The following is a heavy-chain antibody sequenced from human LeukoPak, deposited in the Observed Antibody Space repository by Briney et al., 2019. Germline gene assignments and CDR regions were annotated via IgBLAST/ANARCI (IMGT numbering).Heavy chain of an antibody. V-gene: IGHV1-3*01. CDR3: AKTRDGYNSYYYYYGMDV. D-gene: IGHD5-24*01. CDR2: INAGNGNT. Sequence: ASVKVSCKASGYTFTSYAMHWVRQAPGQRLEWMGWINAGNGNTKYSQKFQGRVTITRGTSASTAYMELSSLRSEDTAVYYCAKTRDGYNSYYYYYGMDVWGQGTTVTVSS. CDR1: GYTFTSYA. J-gene: IGHJ6*02.